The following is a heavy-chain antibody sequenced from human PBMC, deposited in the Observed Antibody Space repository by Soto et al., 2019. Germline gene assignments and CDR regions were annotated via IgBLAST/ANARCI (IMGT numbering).Heavy chain of an antibody. CDR3: ARALRVFGVVWWYGMDV. CDR1: GGSISSYY. CDR2: IYYSGST. V-gene: IGHV4-59*01. Sequence: KPSETLSLTCTVSGGSISSYYWSWIRQPPGKGLEWIGYIYYSGSTNYNPSLKSRVTISVDTSKNQFSLKLSSVTAADTAVYYCARALRVFGVVWWYGMDVWGQGTTVTVSS. D-gene: IGHD3-3*01. J-gene: IGHJ6*02.